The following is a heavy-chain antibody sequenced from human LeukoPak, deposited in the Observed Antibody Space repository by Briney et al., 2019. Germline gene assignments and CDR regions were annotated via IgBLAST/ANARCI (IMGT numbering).Heavy chain of an antibody. Sequence: SETLSLTCTASGGSISSSSYYWGWIRQPPGKGLEWIGSIYYSGSTYYNPSLKSRVTISVDTSKNQFSLKLSSVTAADTAVYYCASRLERYFDWLLREAYYFDYWGQGTLVTVSS. CDR2: IYYSGST. D-gene: IGHD3-9*01. V-gene: IGHV4-39*01. J-gene: IGHJ4*02. CDR1: GGSISSSSYY. CDR3: ASRLERYFDWLLREAYYFDY.